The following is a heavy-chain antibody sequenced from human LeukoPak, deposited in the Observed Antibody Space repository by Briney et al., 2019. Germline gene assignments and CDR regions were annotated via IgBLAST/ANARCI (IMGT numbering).Heavy chain of an antibody. V-gene: IGHV1-3*01. Sequence: ASVKVSCKASGYTFTSYAIHWVRQAPGQRLEWMGWISAGNGNTKYSQNFQGRVTFISNTSAITAFMELSSLRSEDAAVYYCARWRCSGGTCYYDSWGQGTLVTVSS. CDR2: ISAGNGNT. D-gene: IGHD2-15*01. CDR3: ARWRCSGGTCYYDS. CDR1: GYTFTSYA. J-gene: IGHJ4*02.